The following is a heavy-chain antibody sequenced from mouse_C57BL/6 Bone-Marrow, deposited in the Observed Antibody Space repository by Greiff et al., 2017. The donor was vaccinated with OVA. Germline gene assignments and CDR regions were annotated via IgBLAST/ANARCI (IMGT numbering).Heavy chain of an antibody. D-gene: IGHD2-4*01. CDR1: GFNIKDDY. CDR3: TTPHYDYDGWPAY. V-gene: IGHV14-4*01. Sequence: EVKLMESGAELVRPGASVKLSCTASGFNIKDDYMHWVKQRPEQGLEWIGWIDPENGDTEYASKFQGKATITADTSSNTAYLQLSSLTSEDTAVYYCTTPHYDYDGWPAYWGQGTLVTVSA. CDR2: IDPENGDT. J-gene: IGHJ3*01.